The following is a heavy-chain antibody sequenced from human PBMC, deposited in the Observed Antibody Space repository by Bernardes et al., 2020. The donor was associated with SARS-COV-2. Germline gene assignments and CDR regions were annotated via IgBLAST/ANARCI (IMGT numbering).Heavy chain of an antibody. Sequence: SETLSLTCTVSGGSVSSGSYYWSWIRQPPGKGLEWIGYIYYSGSTHYNPSLTSRVTISVDTSKNQFSLKLSSVTAADTAVYYCARVVTIYYYYGMDVWGQGTTVTVSS. CDR1: GGSVSSGSYY. CDR2: IYYSGST. CDR3: ARVVTIYYYYGMDV. V-gene: IGHV4-61*01. D-gene: IGHD2-21*01. J-gene: IGHJ6*02.